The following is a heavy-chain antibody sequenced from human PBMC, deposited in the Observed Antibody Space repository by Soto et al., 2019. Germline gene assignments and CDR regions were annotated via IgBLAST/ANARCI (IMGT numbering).Heavy chain of an antibody. Sequence: QVQRVQSGAEVKKPGASVKVSCKSSGYTFTSYGISWVRQAPGQGLEWMGWISAYNGNTNYAQKLQGRDTMTTGTSTSTAYMELRSLRSDDPAVYYCASDNSAWGISVAGGDFQHWCHGTLVTGSS. D-gene: IGHD6-19*01. CDR2: ISAYNGNT. CDR1: GYTFTSYG. J-gene: IGHJ1*01. V-gene: IGHV1-18*01. CDR3: ASDNSAWGISVAGGDFQH.